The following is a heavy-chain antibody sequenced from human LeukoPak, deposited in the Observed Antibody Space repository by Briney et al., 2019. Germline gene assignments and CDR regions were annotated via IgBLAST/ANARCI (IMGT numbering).Heavy chain of an antibody. Sequence: PGGSLRLSCAASGFTFSSYAMSWVRQAPGKGLEWLSSISGGGATTYYADSVKGRFTISRDNSKSTLYLQMNSLRAEDTAFYYCAKDLGYCSSTTRYGFDYWGQGTLVTVSS. V-gene: IGHV3-23*01. CDR2: ISGGGATT. J-gene: IGHJ4*02. D-gene: IGHD2-2*01. CDR3: AKDLGYCSSTTRYGFDY. CDR1: GFTFSSYA.